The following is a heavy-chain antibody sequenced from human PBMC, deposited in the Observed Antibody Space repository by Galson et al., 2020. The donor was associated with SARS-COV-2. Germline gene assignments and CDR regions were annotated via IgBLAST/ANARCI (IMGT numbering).Heavy chain of an antibody. CDR2: VSWYGDST. Sequence: GGSLRLSCAASGFTFDDYAMHWVRQPPGKGLEWVSGVSWYGDSTYYADSVKCRFTVSRDNIKSSLYLQMNGLRPEDTALYYCAKSMDSGSKGGFDHWGQGTLVAVSS. J-gene: IGHJ4*02. CDR1: GFTFDDYA. CDR3: AKSMDSGSKGGFDH. D-gene: IGHD1-26*01. V-gene: IGHV3-43D*03.